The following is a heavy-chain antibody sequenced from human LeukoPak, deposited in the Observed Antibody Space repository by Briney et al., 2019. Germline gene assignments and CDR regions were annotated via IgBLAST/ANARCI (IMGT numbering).Heavy chain of an antibody. J-gene: IGHJ5*02. CDR3: ASGIVLMVYATQLINWFDP. D-gene: IGHD2-8*01. V-gene: IGHV4-38-2*01. Sequence: SETLSLTCSVSGYSISSGYYWGWIRQPPGKGLEWIRSIYHSGSTYYNPSLKSRVTISVDTSKNQFSLKLSSVTAADTAVYYCASGIVLMVYATQLINWFDPWGQGTLVTVSS. CDR2: IYHSGST. CDR1: GYSISSGYY.